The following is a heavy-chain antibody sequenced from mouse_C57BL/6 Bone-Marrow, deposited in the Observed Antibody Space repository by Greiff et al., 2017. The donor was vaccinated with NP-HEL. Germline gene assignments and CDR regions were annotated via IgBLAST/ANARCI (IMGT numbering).Heavy chain of an antibody. CDR2: IDPSDSYT. V-gene: IGHV1-69*01. CDR1: GYTFTSYW. CDR3: ARCPLYYLDY. J-gene: IGHJ2*01. Sequence: QVQLQQPGAELVMPGASVKLSCKASGYTFTSYWMHWVKQRPGQGLEWIGEIDPSDSYTNYNQKFQGKSTLTVDKSSSTAYMQLSSLTSEDSAVYYCARCPLYYLDYWGQGTTLTVSS. D-gene: IGHD2-1*01.